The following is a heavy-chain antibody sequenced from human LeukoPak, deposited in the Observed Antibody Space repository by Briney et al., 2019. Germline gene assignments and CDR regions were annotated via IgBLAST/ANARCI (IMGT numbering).Heavy chain of an antibody. Sequence: SETLSLNCTVSGGSISSGGYYWSWIRQHPGKGLEWIGYIYYSGSTYYNPSLKSRVTISVDTSKNQFSLKLSSVTAADTAVYYCAREEVVGGVPCSFDYWGQGTLVTVSS. CDR1: GGSISSGGYY. CDR3: AREEVVGGVPCSFDY. D-gene: IGHD1-26*01. V-gene: IGHV4-31*03. J-gene: IGHJ4*02. CDR2: IYYSGST.